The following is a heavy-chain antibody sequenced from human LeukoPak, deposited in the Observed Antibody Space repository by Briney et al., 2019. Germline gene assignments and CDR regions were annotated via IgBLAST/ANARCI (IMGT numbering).Heavy chain of an antibody. CDR1: GFPFSRYW. CDR3: ARSESTMTTWSMDY. V-gene: IGHV3-7*01. CDR2: IKQEGSER. D-gene: IGHD5-24*01. J-gene: IGHJ4*02. Sequence: GGSLRLSCATSGFPFSRYWMTWVRQAPGKGLEWVAYIKQEGSERYYADSVEGRFTISRDNARNSVYLQMNSLRAEDTATYYCARSESTMTTWSMDYWGQGILVTVSS.